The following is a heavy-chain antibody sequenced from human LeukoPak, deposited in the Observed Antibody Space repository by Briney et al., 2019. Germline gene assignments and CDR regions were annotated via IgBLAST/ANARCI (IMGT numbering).Heavy chain of an antibody. V-gene: IGHV3-7*01. CDR1: GFTFSSYW. CDR3: ASYITSYVWGSYRYTVEYYFDY. Sequence: GGSLRLSCAASGFTFSSYWMSWVRQAPGKGLEWVANIKQDGSEKYYVDSVKGRFTISRDNAKNSLYLQMNSLRAEDTAVYYCASYITSYVWGSYRYTVEYYFDYWGQGTLVTVSS. J-gene: IGHJ4*02. D-gene: IGHD3-16*02. CDR2: IKQDGSEK.